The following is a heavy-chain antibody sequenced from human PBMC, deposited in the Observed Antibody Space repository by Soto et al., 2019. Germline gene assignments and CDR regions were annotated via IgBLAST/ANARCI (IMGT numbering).Heavy chain of an antibody. D-gene: IGHD3-10*01. Sequence: PGGSLRLSCAASGFTFSSCAMVWVRQAPGKGLEWVSDIIDSGGSTYYADSVKGRFTISRDNSKNTLYLQMNSLRAEDTAVYYCARGRLVWFGEPDFDIWGQGTMVTVSS. CDR1: GFTFSSCA. CDR2: IIDSGGST. J-gene: IGHJ3*02. CDR3: ARGRLVWFGEPDFDI. V-gene: IGHV3-23*01.